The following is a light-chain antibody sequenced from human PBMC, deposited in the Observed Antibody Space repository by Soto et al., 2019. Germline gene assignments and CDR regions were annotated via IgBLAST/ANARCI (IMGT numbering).Light chain of an antibody. CDR2: DVS. CDR1: SSDVGGYNY. Sequence: QSVLTQPASVSGSPGQSITISCTGTSSDVGGYNYVSWYQQHPGKAPKLMIYDVSNRPSGVSNRFSGSKSGNTASLTISGLQAEDEADYYCSSYTSSSTYDFVTGTKVTVL. CDR3: SSYTSSSTYD. J-gene: IGLJ1*01. V-gene: IGLV2-14*01.